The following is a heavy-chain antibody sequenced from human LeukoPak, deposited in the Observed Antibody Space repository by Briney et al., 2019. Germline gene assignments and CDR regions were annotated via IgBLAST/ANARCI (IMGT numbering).Heavy chain of an antibody. J-gene: IGHJ3*02. D-gene: IGHD6-6*01. Sequence: SETLSLTCTASGFSISSYGLRWIRQPPGKGLEWIGYMYNSGSTNYNPSLKSRVTISADTSKNEFSLKLTSVTAADTAVYYCAKHVVRGRDALDIWGQGTMVTVSS. CDR1: GFSISSYG. CDR2: MYNSGST. V-gene: IGHV4-59*08. CDR3: AKHVVRGRDALDI.